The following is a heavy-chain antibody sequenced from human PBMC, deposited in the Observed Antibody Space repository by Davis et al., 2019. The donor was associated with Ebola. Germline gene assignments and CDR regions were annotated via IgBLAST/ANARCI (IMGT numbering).Heavy chain of an antibody. CDR3: TSETNGEDDY. V-gene: IGHV3-73*01. CDR1: GFTFSSYA. Sequence: GGSLRLSCAASGFTFSSYAMHWVRQASGKGLEWVGRIRSKANSYATAYAASVKGRFTISRDDSKNAAYLQMNSLKTEDTAVYYCTSETNGEDDYWGQGTLVTVSS. J-gene: IGHJ4*02. CDR2: IRSKANSYAT. D-gene: IGHD4-17*01.